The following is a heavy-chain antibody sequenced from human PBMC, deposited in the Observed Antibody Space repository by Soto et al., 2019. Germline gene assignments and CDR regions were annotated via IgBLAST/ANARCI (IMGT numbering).Heavy chain of an antibody. D-gene: IGHD3-22*01. CDR3: ARATMIVPTFDY. CDR1: GFDFSNYE. J-gene: IGHJ4*02. Sequence: GGSLRLSCAASGFDFSNYEMNWVRQAAGKGLEWVSYISSSSTIYYADSVKGRFTISRDNAKNSLYLQMNSLRDEDTAVYYCARATMIVPTFDYWGQGTLVTVSS. V-gene: IGHV3-48*02. CDR2: ISSSSTI.